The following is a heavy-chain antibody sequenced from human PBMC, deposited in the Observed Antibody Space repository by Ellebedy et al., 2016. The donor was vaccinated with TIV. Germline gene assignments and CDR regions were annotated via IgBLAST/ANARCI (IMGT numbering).Heavy chain of an antibody. CDR1: GFTFSNYF. D-gene: IGHD3-16*01. Sequence: GGSLRLXXAASGFTFSNYFFNWVRQAPGRGLEWIAYIDDRDTVIDYADSVKGRFTISRDNAKNSLYLQMNSLRAEDTAFYYCVRVSLRPRWYLDYWGQGTLVTVSS. V-gene: IGHV3-48*03. CDR3: VRVSLRPRWYLDY. CDR2: IDDRDTVI. J-gene: IGHJ4*02.